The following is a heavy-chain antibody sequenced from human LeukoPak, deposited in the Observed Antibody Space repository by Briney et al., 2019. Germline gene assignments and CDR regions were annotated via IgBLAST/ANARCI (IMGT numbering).Heavy chain of an antibody. CDR3: ARPTMMRVRNGMGV. CDR2: IIGDGSTT. D-gene: IGHD3-22*01. Sequence: PGGSLRLSCAASGFTFSSYWMHWVRQTPGKGLVWVSRIIGDGSTTNYADSVKGRFTISRDNAKNTLYLQMHSLRAEDTAVYYCARPTMMRVRNGMGVWGSGTTVTVSS. J-gene: IGHJ6*04. CDR1: GFTFSSYW. V-gene: IGHV3-74*01.